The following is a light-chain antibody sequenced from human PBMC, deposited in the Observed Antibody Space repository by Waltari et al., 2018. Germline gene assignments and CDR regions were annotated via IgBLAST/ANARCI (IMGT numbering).Light chain of an antibody. Sequence: QSVLTQPPSASGTPGQRVTISCSGSSSNIGSNYVYWYQQLPGTAPKLLIYRNNQRPSGVRDRFSGSKSGTSASLAISGLRSEDEADYYCAAWDDSLSAHVVFGGGTKLTVL. CDR3: AAWDDSLSAHVV. CDR2: RNN. V-gene: IGLV1-47*01. CDR1: SSNIGSNY. J-gene: IGLJ2*01.